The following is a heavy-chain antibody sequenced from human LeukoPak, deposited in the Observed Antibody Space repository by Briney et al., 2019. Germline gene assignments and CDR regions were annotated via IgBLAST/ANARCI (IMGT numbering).Heavy chain of an antibody. CDR2: ISHSGYT. CDR3: TRMTTGHDY. J-gene: IGHJ4*02. D-gene: IGHD4-17*01. V-gene: IGHV4-34*01. Sequence: SETLSLTCAVSGVSFNDYYWSWVRQTPGKGLEWIGEISHSGYTNDSPSLKSRVTISIDTSRKQFSLNLRSVTVADTGIYYCTRMTTGHDYWGQGTLVTVSS. CDR1: GVSFNDYY.